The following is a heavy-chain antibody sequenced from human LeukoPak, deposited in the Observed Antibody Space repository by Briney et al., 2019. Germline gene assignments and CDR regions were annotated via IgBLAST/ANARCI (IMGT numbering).Heavy chain of an antibody. CDR2: INSDGSST. J-gene: IGHJ3*02. CDR1: GFTFSSYW. V-gene: IGHV3-74*01. D-gene: IGHD2-2*01. CDR3: ARVKRGYCSSTSCYVYDAFDI. Sequence: GGSLRLSCAASGFTFSSYWMHWVRQAPGKGLVWVSRINSDGSSTSYADSVKGRFTISRDNAKNTLYLQMNSLRAEDTAVYCCARVKRGYCSSTSCYVYDAFDIWGQGTMVTVSS.